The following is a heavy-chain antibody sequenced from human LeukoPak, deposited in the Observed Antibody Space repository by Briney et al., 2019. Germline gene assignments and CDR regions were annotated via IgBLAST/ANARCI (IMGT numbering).Heavy chain of an antibody. D-gene: IGHD5-18*01. CDR1: GCSISSYY. CDR2: IYYSGST. CDR3: AREGIRGYSYGYTR. J-gene: IGHJ3*01. V-gene: IGHV4-59*01. Sequence: SETLSLTCTVSGCSISSYYWSWIRQPPGKGLEWIGYIYYSGSTNYNPSLKSRVTISVDTSKNQFSLKLSSVTAADTAVYYCAREGIRGYSYGYTRWGQGTMVTVSS.